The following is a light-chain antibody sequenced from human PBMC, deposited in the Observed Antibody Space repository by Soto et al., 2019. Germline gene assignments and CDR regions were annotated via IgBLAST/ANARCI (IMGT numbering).Light chain of an antibody. J-gene: IGLJ7*01. Sequence: QSVPTQPPSASGTPGQRVTISCSGSSSNIGANTVNWFQHLPGTAPKLLIYSHNQRPSGVPDRFSGSKSGTSASLAISGLQSEDEADYYCAAWDGDLNGWVFGGGTQLTVL. V-gene: IGLV1-44*01. CDR3: AAWDGDLNGWV. CDR2: SHN. CDR1: SSNIGANT.